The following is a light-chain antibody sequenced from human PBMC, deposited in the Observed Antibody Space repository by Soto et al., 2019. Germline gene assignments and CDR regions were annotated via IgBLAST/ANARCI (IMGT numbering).Light chain of an antibody. CDR2: LAS. V-gene: IGKV4-1*01. CDR1: QSVLYSSNNKNY. Sequence: DIVMTQSPDSLAVSLGERATINCKSSQSVLYSSNNKNYLAWYQQKPGQPPTLLIYLASTRESGFPDRFSGSGSGTDFTLTISSLQAEDVAVYYCQQYYSTPLAFGQGTKVEIK. J-gene: IGKJ1*01. CDR3: QQYYSTPLA.